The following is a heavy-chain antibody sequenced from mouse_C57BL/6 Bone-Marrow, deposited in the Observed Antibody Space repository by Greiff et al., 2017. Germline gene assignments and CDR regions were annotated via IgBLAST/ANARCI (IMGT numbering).Heavy chain of an antibody. V-gene: IGHV1-59*01. Sequence: VKLQQPGAELVRPGTSVKLSCKASGYTFTSYWMHWVKQRPGQGLEWIGVIDPSDSYTNYKQKFKGKATLTVDTSSSTAYMQLSSLTSEDSAVYYCLYAWFAYWGQGTLVTVSA. J-gene: IGHJ3*01. CDR1: GYTFTSYW. D-gene: IGHD1-1*01. CDR2: IDPSDSYT. CDR3: LYAWFAY.